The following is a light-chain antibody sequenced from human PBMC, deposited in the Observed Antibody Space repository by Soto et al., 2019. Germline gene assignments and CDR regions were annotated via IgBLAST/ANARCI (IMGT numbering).Light chain of an antibody. Sequence: DIQKTQSPSSLSASVGDRVTLTCRASQTISNFLNWYQQKPGEAPKPLIYTASSLYSGVPSRFSGSGSGTDFTLTITSLQPEDFATYYCQQGYTNPITFGQGTRLEI. J-gene: IGKJ5*01. CDR3: QQGYTNPIT. V-gene: IGKV1-39*01. CDR1: QTISNF. CDR2: TAS.